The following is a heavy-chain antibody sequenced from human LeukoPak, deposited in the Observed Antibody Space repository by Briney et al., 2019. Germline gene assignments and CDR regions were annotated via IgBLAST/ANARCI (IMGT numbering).Heavy chain of an antibody. CDR1: GYTFTSYG. D-gene: IGHD3-3*01. CDR2: ISGYNGNT. J-gene: IGHJ3*02. V-gene: IGHV1-18*01. Sequence: GASVKVSCKASGYTFTSYGISWVLQAPGQGLEWMGWISGYNGNTNSAQKLQGRVSMTTDTSKSTAYMELRSLRSDDTAVYYCARDRSPDFWSGDYRDAFDIWGQGTMVTVSS. CDR3: ARDRSPDFWSGDYRDAFDI.